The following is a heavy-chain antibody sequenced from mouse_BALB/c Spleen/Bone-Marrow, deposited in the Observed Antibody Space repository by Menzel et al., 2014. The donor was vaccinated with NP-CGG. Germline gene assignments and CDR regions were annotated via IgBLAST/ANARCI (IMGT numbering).Heavy chain of an antibody. CDR3: ARFITTVVADY. Sequence: QVHVKQSGAELVRPGSSVKISCKASGYAFSSYWMNWVKQRPGQGLEWIGQIYPGDGDTNYNGKFKGKATLTADKSSSTAYMQLSSLTSEDSAVYFCARFITTVVADYWGQGTTLTVSS. CDR1: GYAFSSYW. J-gene: IGHJ2*01. CDR2: IYPGDGDT. D-gene: IGHD1-1*01. V-gene: IGHV1-80*01.